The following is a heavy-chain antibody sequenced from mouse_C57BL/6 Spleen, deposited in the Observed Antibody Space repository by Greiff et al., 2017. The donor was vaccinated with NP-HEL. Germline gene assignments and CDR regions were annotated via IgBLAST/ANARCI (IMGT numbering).Heavy chain of an antibody. V-gene: IGHV1-82*01. J-gene: IGHJ2*01. D-gene: IGHD3-1*01. CDR1: GYAFSSSW. CDR3: AREEPSWGLFDY. CDR2: IYPGDGDT. Sequence: QVQLKQSGPELVKPGASVKISCKASGYAFSSSWMNWVKQRPGKGLEWIGRIYPGDGDTNYNGKFKGKATLTADKSSSTAYMQLSSLTSEDSAVYFCAREEPSWGLFDYWGQGTTLTVSS.